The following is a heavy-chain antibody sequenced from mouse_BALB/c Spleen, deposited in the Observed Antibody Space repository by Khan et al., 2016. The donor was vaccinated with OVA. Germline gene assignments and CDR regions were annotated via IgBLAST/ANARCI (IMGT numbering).Heavy chain of an antibody. CDR2: ISPGNSDT. Sequence: EVQLQESGTVLARPGASVKMSCKASGYTFTSYWMHWVKQRPGQGLEWIGAISPGNSDTHYNQNFNGKAKLTAVTSPSTSSMEFNSLHTEDSAVYYCSRNWFGNYDSWDYWGQGTTLTVSS. V-gene: IGHV1-5*01. CDR3: SRNWFGNYDSWDY. CDR1: GYTFTSYW. D-gene: IGHD2-1*01. J-gene: IGHJ2*01.